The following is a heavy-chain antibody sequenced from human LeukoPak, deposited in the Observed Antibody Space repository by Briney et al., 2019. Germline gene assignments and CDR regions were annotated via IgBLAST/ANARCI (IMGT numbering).Heavy chain of an antibody. V-gene: IGHV4-34*01. D-gene: IGHD1-26*01. CDR2: INHSGST. CDR3: ARGYSGSYGSGYYFDY. J-gene: IGHJ4*02. CDR1: GGSFSGYY. Sequence: PSETLSLTCAVYGGSFSGYYWSWIRQPPGKGLEWIGEINHSGSTNYNPSLKSRVTISVDTSKNQFSLKLSSVTAADTAVYYCARGYSGSYGSGYYFDYWRQGTLVTVSS.